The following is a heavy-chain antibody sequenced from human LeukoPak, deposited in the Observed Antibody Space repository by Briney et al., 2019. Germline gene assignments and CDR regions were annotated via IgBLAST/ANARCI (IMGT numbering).Heavy chain of an antibody. CDR2: INPNKGDT. CDR1: GYTFAGYY. J-gene: IGHJ4*02. V-gene: IGHV1-2*02. D-gene: IGHD2-15*01. CDR3: TRSSWDCSSGSCYSNMNFDY. Sequence: GASVKVSCKASGYTFAGYYIHSVRRAPGQGLEWLGWINPNKGDTKSAQKFRDRVIMTTDTSLTTAYMEVINLSSDDTAVYYCTRSSWDCSSGSCYSNMNFDYWGQGTLVTVSS.